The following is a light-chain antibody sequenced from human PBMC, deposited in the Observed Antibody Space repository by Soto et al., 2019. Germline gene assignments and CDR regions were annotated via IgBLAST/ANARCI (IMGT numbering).Light chain of an antibody. CDR3: QQHNSYSGT. V-gene: IGKV3-15*01. J-gene: IGKJ1*01. CDR1: QSVSSN. Sequence: EAVMAQSPATLSVTPGERATLSCRASQSVSSNLAWYQQKRGQAPRLLIYGASSRATGIPARFSGSGSGTEFTLTISSLQPDDFATYYCQQHNSYSGTFGQGTKVDI. CDR2: GAS.